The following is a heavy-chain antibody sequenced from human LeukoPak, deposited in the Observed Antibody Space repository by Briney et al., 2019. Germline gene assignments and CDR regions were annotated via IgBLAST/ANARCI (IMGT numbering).Heavy chain of an antibody. Sequence: GASVKVSCKASGYMFTAYGISWVRQAPGQGLEWMGWISAYNGNTNYAHKLQGRVTMTTDTSTSTAYMELRSLRSDDTVVYYCARVGRGSGSFYYFDYWGQGTLLTVSS. D-gene: IGHD1-26*01. J-gene: IGHJ4*02. CDR2: ISAYNGNT. CDR1: GYMFTAYG. CDR3: ARVGRGSGSFYYFDY. V-gene: IGHV1-18*01.